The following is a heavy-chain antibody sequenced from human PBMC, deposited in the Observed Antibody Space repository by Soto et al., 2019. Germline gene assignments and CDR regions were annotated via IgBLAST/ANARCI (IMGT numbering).Heavy chain of an antibody. V-gene: IGHV4-30-4*01. J-gene: IGHJ6*02. Sequence: QVQLQESGPGLVKPSQTLSLTCTVSGGSISSGDYYWSWIRQPPGKGLEWIGYIYYSGSTYYNPSLKSRVTISVDTSKNPFSLKLSSVTAADPAVYYCARDHYVYDILTGYGYYYGMDVWGQGTTVTVSS. CDR3: ARDHYVYDILTGYGYYYGMDV. CDR1: GGSISSGDYY. CDR2: IYYSGST. D-gene: IGHD3-9*01.